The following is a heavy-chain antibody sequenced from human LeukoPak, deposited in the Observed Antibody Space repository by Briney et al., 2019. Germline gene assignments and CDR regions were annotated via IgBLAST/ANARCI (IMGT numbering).Heavy chain of an antibody. D-gene: IGHD3-22*01. CDR3: ARLNYDRSGYRLDY. J-gene: IGHJ4*02. CDR1: GFTFSAHE. V-gene: IGHV3-48*03. Sequence: QPGGSLRLSCAASGFTFSAHEMNWVRQAPGKGLEWVAFITSSGDTIFYADSVKGRFTISRDNPKNSLYLQMNSLRAEDTAVYYCARLNYDRSGYRLDYWGQGTLVTVSS. CDR2: ITSSGDTI.